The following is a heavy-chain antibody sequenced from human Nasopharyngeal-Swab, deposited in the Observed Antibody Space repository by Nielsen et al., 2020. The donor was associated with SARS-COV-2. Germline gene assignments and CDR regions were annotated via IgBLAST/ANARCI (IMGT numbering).Heavy chain of an antibody. J-gene: IGHJ4*02. CDR2: IYYRGNT. Sequence: SETMSLTSTVSGGSITSGAFYWTWILQHPGKGLEWIGYIYYRGNTYYNPSLESRITISVDTSKNQFSLKLNSVTAAVTAVYYCARGWAGHYFDYWGRGTLVTVSS. CDR1: GGSITSGAFY. V-gene: IGHV4-31*03. D-gene: IGHD3-10*01. CDR3: ARGWAGHYFDY.